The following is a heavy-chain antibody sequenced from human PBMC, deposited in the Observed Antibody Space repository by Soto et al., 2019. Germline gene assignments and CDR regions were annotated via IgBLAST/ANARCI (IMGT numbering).Heavy chain of an antibody. V-gene: IGHV4-59*01. CDR1: GGSISSYY. Sequence: SETLSLTCTVSGGSISSYYWSWIRQPPGKGLEWIGSIYYSGSTNYNPSLKSRVTISVDTSKNQFSLKLSSVTAADTAVYYCARLGGYCSTTSCYGYYGMDVWGQGTTDTVSS. CDR2: IYYSGST. D-gene: IGHD2-2*01. CDR3: ARLGGYCSTTSCYGYYGMDV. J-gene: IGHJ6*02.